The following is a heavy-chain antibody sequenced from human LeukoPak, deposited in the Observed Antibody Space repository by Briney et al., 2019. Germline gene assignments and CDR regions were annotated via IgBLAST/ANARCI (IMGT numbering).Heavy chain of an antibody. CDR3: ARESLAAAGIDY. D-gene: IGHD6-13*01. CDR1: GYTFTGYY. CDR2: INPNSGGT. V-gene: IGHV1-2*02. J-gene: IGHJ4*02. Sequence: GASVKVSCKASGYTFTGYYMHWVRQAPGRGLEWMGWINPNSGGTNYAQKFQGRVTMTRDTSISTAYMELSRLRSDDTAVYYCARESLAAAGIDYWGQGTLVTVSS.